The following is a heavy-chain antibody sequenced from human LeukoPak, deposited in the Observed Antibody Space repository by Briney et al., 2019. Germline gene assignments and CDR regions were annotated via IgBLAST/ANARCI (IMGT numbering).Heavy chain of an antibody. D-gene: IGHD3-10*01. J-gene: IGHJ4*02. CDR2: IYPGESDT. CDR1: GYNFSSYW. Sequence: GEALKISCKGSGYNFSSYWLGLVRQAPRKGLEWMGFIYPGESDTRYSPSFQGQVTIPAAKSISTAYLQWSSLKASDSAMYYCAKYYEFSGSAAVGFDYWGQGTLVTVSS. CDR3: AKYYEFSGSAAVGFDY. V-gene: IGHV5-51*01.